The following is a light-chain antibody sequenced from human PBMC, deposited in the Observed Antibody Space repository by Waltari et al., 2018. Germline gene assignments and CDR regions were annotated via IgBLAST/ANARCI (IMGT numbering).Light chain of an antibody. CDR2: AAS. CDR1: QSISSY. V-gene: IGKV1-8*01. Sequence: AIRITQSPSSLSASTGDRVTITCRASQSISSYLAWYQQKPGKAPKVLIYAASTLQSGVPSRFSGSGSGTDFTLTISCLQSEDFAVYYCQQYTNWPLTFGGGTKVEIK. CDR3: QQYTNWPLT. J-gene: IGKJ4*01.